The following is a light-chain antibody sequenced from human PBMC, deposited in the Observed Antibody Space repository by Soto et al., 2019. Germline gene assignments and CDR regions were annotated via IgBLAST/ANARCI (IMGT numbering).Light chain of an antibody. V-gene: IGKV3-20*01. CDR2: SAS. CDR3: QNYNLS. Sequence: EVVLTQSPDTLSLSVGERASLSCRAIQSISSNFLAWYQQKPGQAPRLLIYSASTRATGVPDRFSGSGSGTHFTLTITRLEPEDFAIYICQNYNLSFGPGTKVEIK. J-gene: IGKJ3*01. CDR1: QSISSNF.